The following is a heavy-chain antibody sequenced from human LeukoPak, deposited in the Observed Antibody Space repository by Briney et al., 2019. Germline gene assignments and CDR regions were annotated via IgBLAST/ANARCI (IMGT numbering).Heavy chain of an antibody. CDR3: ARRLVVVAATLNWFDP. V-gene: IGHV4-34*01. CDR1: GGSISSYY. D-gene: IGHD2-15*01. J-gene: IGHJ5*02. Sequence: SETLSLTCTVSGGSISSYYWSWIRQPPGKGLEWIGEINHSGSTNYNPSLKSRVTISVDTSKNQFSLKLSSVTAADTAVYYCARRLVVVAATLNWFDPWGQGTLVTVSS. CDR2: INHSGST.